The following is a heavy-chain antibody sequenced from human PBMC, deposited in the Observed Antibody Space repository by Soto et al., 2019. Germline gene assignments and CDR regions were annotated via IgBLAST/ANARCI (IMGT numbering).Heavy chain of an antibody. J-gene: IGHJ6*02. CDR3: ARDHICSSTRCYPVAGMDV. CDR1: GFTFSSYS. Sequence: EVQLVESGGGLVQPGGSLRLSCAASGFTFSSYSMNWVRQAPGKGLEWVSYISSSSSTIYYADSVKGRFTISRDNAKNSLYLQMNSLRDEDTAVYYCARDHICSSTRCYPVAGMDVWGQGTTVTVSS. D-gene: IGHD2-2*01. CDR2: ISSSSSTI. V-gene: IGHV3-48*02.